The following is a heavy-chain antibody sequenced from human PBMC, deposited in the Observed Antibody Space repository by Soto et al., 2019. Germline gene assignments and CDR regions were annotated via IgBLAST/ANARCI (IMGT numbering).Heavy chain of an antibody. V-gene: IGHV3-7*04. CDR3: AREGWESLLHY. CDR1: GFTFSSCW. J-gene: IGHJ4*02. CDR2: IKPDGSEI. Sequence: EVQLVESGGGLVQPGGSLRLSCAASGFTFSSCWMTWVRQAPGKGLEWVAHIKPDGSEIAYVDSVKGRFTISRDNAKNSLYLDMNSLRAEDTAVYYCAREGWESLLHYWGLGTLVTVSS. D-gene: IGHD2-21*02.